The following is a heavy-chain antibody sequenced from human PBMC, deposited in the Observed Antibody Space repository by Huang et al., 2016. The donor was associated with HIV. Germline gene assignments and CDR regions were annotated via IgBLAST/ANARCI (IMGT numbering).Heavy chain of an antibody. Sequence: QVQLVESGGGVVQPGGSLRLSCAASGFTFSSYGMHWVRQAPGKGVEAVAFIRYGGSNKYEAYSVKGRFTITRDNSKNTLYLQMNSLRAEDTAVYYCAKGGDCSSTSCYAFDYWGQGTLVTVSS. V-gene: IGHV3-30*02. CDR2: IRYGGSNK. D-gene: IGHD2-2*01. J-gene: IGHJ4*02. CDR1: GFTFSSYG. CDR3: AKGGDCSSTSCYAFDY.